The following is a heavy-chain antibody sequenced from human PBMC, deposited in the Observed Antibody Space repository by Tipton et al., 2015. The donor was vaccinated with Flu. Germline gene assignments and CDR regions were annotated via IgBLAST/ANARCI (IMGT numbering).Heavy chain of an antibody. CDR1: GGSISTYY. CDR2: VCYSGST. V-gene: IGHV4-59*01. CDR3: ARVPVGARTVLADF. Sequence: TLSLTCTVSGGSISTYYWSWIRQPPGKGLEWIGYVCYSGSTKYNPSLQSRVTISVDTSKNQFSLILSSVTAADTAMYYCARVPVGARTVLADFWGQGILVTVSS. D-gene: IGHD1-26*01. J-gene: IGHJ4*02.